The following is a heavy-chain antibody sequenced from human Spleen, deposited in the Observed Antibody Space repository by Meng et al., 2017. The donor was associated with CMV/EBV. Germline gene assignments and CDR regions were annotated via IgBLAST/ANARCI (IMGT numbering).Heavy chain of an antibody. CDR3: ARETFS. V-gene: IGHV3-21*01. CDR2: ISSSSSYI. Sequence: GESLKISCVGSGFTFSGYSMSWVRQAPGKGLEWVSSISSSSSYIYYADSVKGRFTISRDNAKNSLYLQMNSLRAEDTAVYYCARETFSGGQGTLVTVSS. D-gene: IGHD3-16*01. CDR1: GFTFSGYS. J-gene: IGHJ4*02.